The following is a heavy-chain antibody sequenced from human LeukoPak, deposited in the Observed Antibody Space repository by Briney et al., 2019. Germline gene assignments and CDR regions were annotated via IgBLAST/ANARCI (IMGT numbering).Heavy chain of an antibody. V-gene: IGHV4-39*07. D-gene: IGHD2-15*01. Sequence: EPLSLTCTVSGGSISSSSYYWGWIRQPPGKGLEWIGSISYSGSTYYNPSLKSRVTISVDTSKNQFSLKLSSVTAADTAVYYCARGYCSGGSCYSYYYYNYMDVWGKGTTVTVSS. CDR3: ARGYCSGGSCYSYYYYNYMDV. CDR2: ISYSGST. J-gene: IGHJ6*03. CDR1: GGSISSSSYY.